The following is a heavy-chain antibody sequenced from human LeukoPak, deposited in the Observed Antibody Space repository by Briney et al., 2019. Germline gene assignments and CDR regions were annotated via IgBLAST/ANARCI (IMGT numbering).Heavy chain of an antibody. CDR1: GFXFSNHW. V-gene: IGHV3-74*01. D-gene: IGHD6-19*01. CDR3: ARDIAVSGNYFDY. J-gene: IGHJ4*02. Sequence: GGSLRLSCAASGFXFSNHWIHWVRQAPGKGLVWVSRINSDMSSTNYADSVKGRFTISRDNAKNTLYPQMNSLRAEDTAVYYCARDIAVSGNYFDYWGQGTLVTVSS. CDR2: INSDMSST.